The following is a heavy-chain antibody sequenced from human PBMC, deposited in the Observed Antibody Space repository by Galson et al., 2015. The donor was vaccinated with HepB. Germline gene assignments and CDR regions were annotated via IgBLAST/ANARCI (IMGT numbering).Heavy chain of an antibody. CDR3: ARGFLYDSGSVSEHYGMDV. Sequence: SETLSLTCSVSSDSISSSRYYWGWIRQPPGKGLEWIVNLYYGGSPYYNPSLKSRVTISVDTSKNQFSLKLNSVTAADTAVYYCARGFLYDSGSVSEHYGMDVWGQGTTVTVSS. V-gene: IGHV4-39*01. J-gene: IGHJ6*02. D-gene: IGHD3-10*01. CDR1: SDSISSSRYY. CDR2: LYYGGSP.